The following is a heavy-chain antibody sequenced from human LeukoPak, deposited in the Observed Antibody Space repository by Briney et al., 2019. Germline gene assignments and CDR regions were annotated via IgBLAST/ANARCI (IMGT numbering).Heavy chain of an antibody. CDR1: GGSFSGHY. Sequence: SETLSLTCAVYGGSFSGHYWSWIRQPPGKGLEWIGEINHSGSTNYNPSLKSRVTISVDTSKNQFSLKLSSVTAADTAVYYCTRGLAYVSWGQGTLVTVSS. CDR2: INHSGST. J-gene: IGHJ5*02. V-gene: IGHV4-34*01. CDR3: TRGLAYVS. D-gene: IGHD3-16*01.